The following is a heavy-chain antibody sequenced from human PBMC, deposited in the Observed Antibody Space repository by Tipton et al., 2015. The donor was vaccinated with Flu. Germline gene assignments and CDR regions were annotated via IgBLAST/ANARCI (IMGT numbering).Heavy chain of an antibody. V-gene: IGHV4-38-2*01. Sequence: TLSLTCAVSGYSISSGYYWGWIRQPQGKGLEWIGSIYHSGSTYYNPSLKSRVTISVDTSKNQFSLKLSSVTAADTAVYYCARTIVVVSYFDYWGQGTLVTVSS. CDR1: GYSISSGYY. CDR2: IYHSGST. CDR3: ARTIVVVSYFDY. D-gene: IGHD3-22*01. J-gene: IGHJ4*02.